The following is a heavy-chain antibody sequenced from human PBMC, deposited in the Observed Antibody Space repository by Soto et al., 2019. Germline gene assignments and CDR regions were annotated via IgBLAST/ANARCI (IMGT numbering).Heavy chain of an antibody. CDR1: GGSISTYY. CDR2: IYASGAT. D-gene: IGHD3-10*01. CDR3: ARPHSFDGSIYHYYFDF. Sequence: SETLSLTCTVSGGSISTYYWSWIRQPPGGTLEWIGYIYASGATTYNPSLESRVTMSVDMPNNEFSLELTSLTAADTAVYYCARPHSFDGSIYHYYFDFWGQGTLVTVSS. V-gene: IGHV4-59*01. J-gene: IGHJ4*02.